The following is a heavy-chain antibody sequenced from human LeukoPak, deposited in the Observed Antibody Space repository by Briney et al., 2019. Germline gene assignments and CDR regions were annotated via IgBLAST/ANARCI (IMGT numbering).Heavy chain of an antibody. D-gene: IGHD3-9*01. J-gene: IGHJ5*02. Sequence: GGSLTLSCAASGFIFSSHGMHWVRQAPGKGLEWLAFIRYGGSIKYYGDSVKGRFTIFRDNSKNTVYLQMNSLRADDTAVYYCASRGTLTEGWFDPWGQGTLVTVSS. CDR3: ASRGTLTEGWFDP. CDR1: GFIFSSHG. CDR2: IRYGGSIK. V-gene: IGHV3-30*02.